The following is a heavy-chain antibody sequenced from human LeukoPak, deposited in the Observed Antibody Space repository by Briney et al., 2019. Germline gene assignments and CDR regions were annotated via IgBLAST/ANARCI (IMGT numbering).Heavy chain of an antibody. Sequence: KSSETLSLTCTVSGGSISSGSYYWGWIRQPPGKGLEWIGSIYYSGSTYYNPSLKSRVTISVDTPKNQFSLKLSSVTAADTAVYYCARDHHRPLPRYCSSTSCSYAFDIWGQGTMVTVSS. V-gene: IGHV4-39*07. CDR2: IYYSGST. CDR1: GGSISSGSYY. CDR3: ARDHHRPLPRYCSSTSCSYAFDI. J-gene: IGHJ3*02. D-gene: IGHD2-2*01.